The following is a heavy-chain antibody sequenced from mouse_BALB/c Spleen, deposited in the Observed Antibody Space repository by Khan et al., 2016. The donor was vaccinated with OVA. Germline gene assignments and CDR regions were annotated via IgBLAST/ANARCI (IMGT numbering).Heavy chain of an antibody. V-gene: IGHV5-17*02. CDR2: ISGDSSTI. Sequence: VESGGGLVQPGGSRKLSCVASGFTFSSFGMHWVRQAPEKGLEWVAYISGDSSTIYYTDTVKGRFTISRDNPKNPLFLQMTSLRSEDMAMYYCARSYFYGYYFDQWGQGTTLTVSS. D-gene: IGHD1-1*01. J-gene: IGHJ2*01. CDR3: ARSYFYGYYFDQ. CDR1: GFTFSSFG.